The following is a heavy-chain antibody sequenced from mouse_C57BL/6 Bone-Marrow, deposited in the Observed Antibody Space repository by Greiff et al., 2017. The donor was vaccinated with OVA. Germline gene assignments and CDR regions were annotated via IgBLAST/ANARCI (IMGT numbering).Heavy chain of an antibody. CDR1: GYTFTSYG. V-gene: IGHV1-81*01. CDR3: ARYHYGSSYNWYFDV. Sequence: QVQLQQSGAELARPGASVKLSCKASGYTFTSYGISWVKQRTGQGLEWIGEIYPRSGNTYYNEKFKGKAKLTADKSSSTAYMELRSLTSEDSAVYFCARYHYGSSYNWYFDVWGTGTTVTVSS. J-gene: IGHJ1*03. CDR2: IYPRSGNT. D-gene: IGHD1-1*01.